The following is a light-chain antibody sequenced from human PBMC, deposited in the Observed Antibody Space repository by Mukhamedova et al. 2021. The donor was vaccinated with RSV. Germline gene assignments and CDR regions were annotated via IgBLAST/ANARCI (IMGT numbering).Light chain of an antibody. V-gene: IGLV2-8*01. CDR3: SSYVGRVGW. CDR2: EVT. J-gene: IGLJ3*02. Sequence: QQHPGKVPKLIIYEVTKRPSGVPDRFSGSKSGNTASLTVSGLQTEDEADYYCSSYVGRVGWFGGWTKLTVL.